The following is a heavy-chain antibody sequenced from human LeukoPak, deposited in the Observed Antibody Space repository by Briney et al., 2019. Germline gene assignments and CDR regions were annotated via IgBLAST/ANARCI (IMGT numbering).Heavy chain of an antibody. J-gene: IGHJ5*02. V-gene: IGHV1-2*02. Sequence: ASVKVSCKASGYTFTGYYMHWVRQAPGQGLEWMGWINPNSGGTSYAQKFQGRVTMTRDMSTSTVYMELSSLRPEDTAVYYCARDGSRYCSGGSCYPYNWFDPWGQGTLVTVSS. D-gene: IGHD2-15*01. CDR1: GYTFTGYY. CDR3: ARDGSRYCSGGSCYPYNWFDP. CDR2: INPNSGGT.